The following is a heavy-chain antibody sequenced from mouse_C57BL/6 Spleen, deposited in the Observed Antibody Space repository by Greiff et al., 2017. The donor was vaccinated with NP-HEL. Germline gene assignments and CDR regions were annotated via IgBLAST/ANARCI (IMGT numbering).Heavy chain of an antibody. V-gene: IGHV5-17*01. Sequence: EVNLVESGGGLVKPGGSLKLSCAASGFTFSDYGMHWVRQAPEKGLEWVAYISSGSSTIYYADTVKGRFTISRDNAKNTLFLQMTSLRSEDTAMYYCARLFITTVPSYWYFDVWGTGTTVTVSS. CDR2: ISSGSSTI. CDR1: GFTFSDYG. J-gene: IGHJ1*03. D-gene: IGHD1-1*01. CDR3: ARLFITTVPSYWYFDV.